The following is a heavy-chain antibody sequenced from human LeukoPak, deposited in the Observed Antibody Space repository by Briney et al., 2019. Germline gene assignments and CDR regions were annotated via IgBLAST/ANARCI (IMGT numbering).Heavy chain of an antibody. J-gene: IGHJ4*02. CDR3: ARDREQWLVRKYFDY. V-gene: IGHV1-2*02. D-gene: IGHD6-19*01. CDR1: GYTFTGYY. Sequence: ASVRVSCKTSGYTFTGYYLHCVRQAPGQGLEEMGCINPNTGGTNYAPEHQGRVTITSDTAITTAYMELSRLSYDDTAVYYCARDREQWLVRKYFDYWGQGTLVTVSS. CDR2: INPNTGGT.